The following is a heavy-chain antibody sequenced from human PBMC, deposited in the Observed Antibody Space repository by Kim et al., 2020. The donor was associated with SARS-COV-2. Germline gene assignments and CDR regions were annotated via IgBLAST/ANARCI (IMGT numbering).Heavy chain of an antibody. Sequence: GGSLRLSCAASGFTFNNYAMSWVRQAPGKGLEWVAAIGGYGATTYFADSVKGRFTISRDTYDNTLYLQMSSLGAEDTAVYYCATCLAWTTVPPRYFDTWGRGALVTVSS. J-gene: IGHJ2*01. CDR3: ATCLAWTTVPPRYFDT. V-gene: IGHV3-23*01. D-gene: IGHD4-17*01. CDR1: GFTFNNYA. CDR2: IGGYGATT.